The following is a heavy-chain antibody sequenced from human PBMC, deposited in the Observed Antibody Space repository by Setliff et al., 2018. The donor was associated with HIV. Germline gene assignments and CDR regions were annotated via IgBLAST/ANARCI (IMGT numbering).Heavy chain of an antibody. Sequence: ASVKVSCKVSGYTLTELSMHWVRQAPGKGLEWMGGFDPEDGETIYAQKFQGRVTMTEDTSTDTAYMELSSLRSEDTAVYYCARGPGAFGGTSVQNFDYWGQGTLVTVSS. J-gene: IGHJ4*02. CDR2: FDPEDGET. CDR3: ARGPGAFGGTSVQNFDY. D-gene: IGHD3-16*01. V-gene: IGHV1-24*01. CDR1: GYTLTELS.